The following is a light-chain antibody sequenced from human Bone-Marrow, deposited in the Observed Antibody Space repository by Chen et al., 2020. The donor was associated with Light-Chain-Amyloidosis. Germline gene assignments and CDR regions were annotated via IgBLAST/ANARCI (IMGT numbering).Light chain of an antibody. CDR1: DLPTKY. CDR2: RDT. Sequence: SYELTQPPSVSVAPGQTARITCSGDDLPTKYAYWYQQKPGQAPVLVIHRDTERPSGISERFSSSSSGTTATLTISGVQAEDEADYHCQSVDSSGTYEVIFGGGTKLTVL. V-gene: IGLV3-25*03. CDR3: QSVDSSGTYEVI. J-gene: IGLJ2*01.